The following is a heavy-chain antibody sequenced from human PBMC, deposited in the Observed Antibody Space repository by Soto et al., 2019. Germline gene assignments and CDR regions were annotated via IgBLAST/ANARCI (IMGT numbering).Heavy chain of an antibody. V-gene: IGHV3-15*01. CDR1: GFTFSNAW. D-gene: IGHD5-12*01. CDR2: IKSKNDGGTT. Sequence: GGSLRLSCAASGFTFSNAWMSWVRQAPGKGLEWVGRIKSKNDGGTTDYAAPVKGRLNISRDDSKNTLYLQMNSLRAEDTAVYYCAGLHTGLRRRVDYWGQGTLVTVSS. J-gene: IGHJ4*02. CDR3: AGLHTGLRRRVDY.